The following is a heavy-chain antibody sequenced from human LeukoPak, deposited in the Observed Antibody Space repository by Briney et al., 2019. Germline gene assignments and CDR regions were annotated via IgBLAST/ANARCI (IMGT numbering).Heavy chain of an antibody. CDR2: IYHSGST. CDR1: GGSISSSSYY. CDR3: ARGWYSSGRFDY. D-gene: IGHD6-19*01. V-gene: IGHV4-39*07. Sequence: SETLSLTCTVSGGSISSSSYYWGWIRQPPGKGLEWIGEIYHSGSTNYNPSLKSRVTISVDKSKNQFSLKLSSVTAADTAVYYCARGWYSSGRFDYWGQGTLVTVSS. J-gene: IGHJ4*02.